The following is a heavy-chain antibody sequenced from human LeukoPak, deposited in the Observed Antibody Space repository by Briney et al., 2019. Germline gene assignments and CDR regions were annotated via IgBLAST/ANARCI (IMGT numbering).Heavy chain of an antibody. Sequence: SETLSLTCTVSGGSISSYYWSWIRQPPGKGLEWIGYIYYSGSTNYNPSLKSRVTISVDTSKNQFSLKLSYVNAADTAVYYCARVVVAAANWFDPWGQGTLVTVSS. CDR3: ARVVVAAANWFDP. J-gene: IGHJ5*02. CDR1: GGSISSYY. V-gene: IGHV4-59*01. CDR2: IYYSGST. D-gene: IGHD2-15*01.